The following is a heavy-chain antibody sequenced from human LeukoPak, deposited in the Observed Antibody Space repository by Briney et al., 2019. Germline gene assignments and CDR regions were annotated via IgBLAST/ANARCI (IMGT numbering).Heavy chain of an antibody. V-gene: IGHV3-21*01. J-gene: IGHJ5*02. Sequence: PGGSLRLSCAASGFTLSDYHMNWVRQAPGKGLEWLSSITTISHYIYYASAVRGRFTISRDNAKNSLYLQMNSLRGEDTAVYYCARSGGPGTYHQMRYNWFDPWGQGTLVTVSS. D-gene: IGHD3-10*01. CDR3: ARSGGPGTYHQMRYNWFDP. CDR2: ITTISHYI. CDR1: GFTLSDYH.